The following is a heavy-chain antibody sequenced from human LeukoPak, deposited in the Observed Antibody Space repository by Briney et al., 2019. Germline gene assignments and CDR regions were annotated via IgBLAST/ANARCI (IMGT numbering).Heavy chain of an antibody. CDR2: FCCSSSYI. V-gene: IGHV3-21*01. J-gene: IGHJ6*03. CDR1: GHTLSRYS. CDR3: ASTLGSDDNCYFDYYYYMDV. Sequence: RGGPQTLFCSPSGHTLSRYSKNCPRGSRGGAGVWLSSFCCSSSYIHYADSVKGRVTISRDNAKNSLYLQMNSLRAEDTAVYYCASTLGSDDNCYFDYYYYMDVWGKGTTVTISS. D-gene: IGHD2-15*01.